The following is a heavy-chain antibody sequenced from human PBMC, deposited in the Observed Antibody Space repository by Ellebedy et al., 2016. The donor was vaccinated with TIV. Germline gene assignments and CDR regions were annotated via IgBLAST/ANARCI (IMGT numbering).Heavy chain of an antibody. J-gene: IGHJ2*01. CDR3: ARGRRLRGTGWYFDL. V-gene: IGHV4-34*01. Sequence: SETLSLXXAVYGGSFSGYYWSWIRQPPGKGLEWIGEINHSGSTNYNPSLKSRVTISVDTSKNQFSLKLSSVTAADTAVYYCARGRRLRGTGWYFDLWGRGTLVTVSS. CDR2: INHSGST. D-gene: IGHD4-17*01. CDR1: GGSFSGYY.